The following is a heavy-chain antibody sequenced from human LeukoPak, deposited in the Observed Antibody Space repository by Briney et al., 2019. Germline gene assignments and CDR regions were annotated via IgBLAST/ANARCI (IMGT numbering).Heavy chain of an antibody. Sequence: GESLKISCKGSGYSFTSYWIGWVRQMPGKGLEWMGIIYPGDSDTRYSPSFQGQVTISADKSISTAYLQWSSLKDSDTAMYYCASRVHDFWSGYRFDYWGQGSVVSVSS. CDR1: GYSFTSYW. CDR3: ASRVHDFWSGYRFDY. V-gene: IGHV5-51*01. CDR2: IYPGDSDT. J-gene: IGHJ4*02. D-gene: IGHD3-3*01.